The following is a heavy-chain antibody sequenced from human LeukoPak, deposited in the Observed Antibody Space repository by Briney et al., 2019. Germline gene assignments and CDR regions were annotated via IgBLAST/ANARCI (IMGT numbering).Heavy chain of an antibody. CDR1: GVSFSGYY. D-gene: IGHD3-9*01. CDR3: ARHHPRPMIRYFDWSQGGWFDP. Sequence: PSETLSLTCAVYGVSFSGYYWSWIRQPPGKGLEWIGEINHSGSTNYNPSLKSRVTISVDTSKNQFSLKLSSVTAADTAVYYCARHHPRPMIRYFDWSQGGWFDPWGQGTLVTVSS. J-gene: IGHJ5*02. V-gene: IGHV4-34*01. CDR2: INHSGST.